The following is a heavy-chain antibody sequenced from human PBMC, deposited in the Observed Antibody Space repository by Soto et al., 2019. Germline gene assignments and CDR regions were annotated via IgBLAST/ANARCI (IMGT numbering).Heavy chain of an antibody. J-gene: IGHJ5*02. D-gene: IGHD3-3*01. CDR3: ARGQPQYDFWSGYKRDWFDP. CDR1: GFTFSSYS. CDR2: ISSSSSYI. Sequence: LRLSCAASGFTFSSYSMNWVRQAPGKGLEWVSSISSSSSYIYYADSVKGRFTISRDNAKNSLYLQMNSLRAEDTAVYYCARGQPQYDFWSGYKRDWFDPWGQGTLVTVSS. V-gene: IGHV3-21*01.